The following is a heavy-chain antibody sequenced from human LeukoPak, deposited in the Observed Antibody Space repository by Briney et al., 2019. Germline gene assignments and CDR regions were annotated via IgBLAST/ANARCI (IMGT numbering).Heavy chain of an antibody. Sequence: GASVKVSSKASGYTFTSYGISWVRQAPGQGREWMGWISAYNGNTNYAQKLQGRVTMTTDTSTSTAYMELSSLRSDDTAVYYCAVGVTTYAFDIWGQGTMVTVSS. D-gene: IGHD1-26*01. V-gene: IGHV1-18*01. CDR2: ISAYNGNT. CDR1: GYTFTSYG. J-gene: IGHJ3*02. CDR3: AVGVTTYAFDI.